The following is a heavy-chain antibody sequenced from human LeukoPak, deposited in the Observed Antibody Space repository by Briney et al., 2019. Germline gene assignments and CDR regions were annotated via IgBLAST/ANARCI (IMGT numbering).Heavy chain of an antibody. D-gene: IGHD3-16*01. CDR2: INPNSGGT. J-gene: IGHJ4*02. CDR3: ARDGGYTQSYYFDY. CDR1: GYTFTGYY. V-gene: IGHV1-2*02. Sequence: GASVKVSCKASGYTFTGYYMHWVRQAPGQGLEWMGWINPNSGGTNYAQKFQGRVTMTRDTSISTAYMELSRLRSDDTAVYYCARDGGYTQSYYFDYWGQGTLVTVSS.